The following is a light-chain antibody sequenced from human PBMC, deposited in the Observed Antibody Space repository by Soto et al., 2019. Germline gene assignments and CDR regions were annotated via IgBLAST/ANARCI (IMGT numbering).Light chain of an antibody. CDR1: QSISVW. V-gene: IGKV1-5*01. CDR3: QQYYTTPRT. CDR2: DAS. J-gene: IGKJ2*01. Sequence: DIQMTQSPPTLSASVGDRVSITCRASQSISVWLAWFQQKPGKAPKLLIYDASTLQSEVPSRFSGSGSGTEFTLTIRGLQAPDVAVYYCQQYYTTPRTFGRGTKLEI.